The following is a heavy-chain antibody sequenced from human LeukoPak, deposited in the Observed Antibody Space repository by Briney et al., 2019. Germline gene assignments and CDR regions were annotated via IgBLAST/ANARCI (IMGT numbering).Heavy chain of an antibody. D-gene: IGHD3-22*01. Sequence: ASVKVSCKASGYTFIDYYIHWVRQAPGQGLEWMGWINPNSGGTNYAQKFQGRVTMTRDTSISTAYMELSRLRSDDTAVYYCARNYYDSSGYYYFDYWGQGTLVTVSS. J-gene: IGHJ4*02. CDR3: ARNYYDSSGYYYFDY. CDR1: GYTFIDYY. V-gene: IGHV1-2*02. CDR2: INPNSGGT.